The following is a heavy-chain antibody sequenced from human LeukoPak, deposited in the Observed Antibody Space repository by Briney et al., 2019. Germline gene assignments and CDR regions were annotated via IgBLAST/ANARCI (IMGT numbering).Heavy chain of an antibody. CDR1: GGSITTTGYY. D-gene: IGHD3-22*01. Sequence: SETLSLTCTVSGGSITTTGYYWGWIRQPPGKGLEWIGSISYTGNTYYNPSLRSRVTISVDMSKNQFSLKLTSVTAADTAVYYCAAYYYDSSGYLGCGQGTLVTAFS. J-gene: IGHJ4*02. CDR3: AAYYYDSSGYLG. V-gene: IGHV4-39*01. CDR2: ISYTGNT.